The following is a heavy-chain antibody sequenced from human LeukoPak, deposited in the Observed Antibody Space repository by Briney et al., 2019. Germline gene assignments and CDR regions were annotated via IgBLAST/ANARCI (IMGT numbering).Heavy chain of an antibody. J-gene: IGHJ4*02. CDR2: IYHSGST. V-gene: IGHV4-4*02. Sequence: KSSETLSLTCAVSGGSISSSNWWSWVRQPPGKGLEWIGEIYHSGSTNYNPSLKSRVTISVDKSNNQFSLKLSSVTAADTAVYYCARRGYSSGWYYFDYWGQGTLVTVSS. D-gene: IGHD6-19*01. CDR3: ARRGYSSGWYYFDY. CDR1: GGSISSSNW.